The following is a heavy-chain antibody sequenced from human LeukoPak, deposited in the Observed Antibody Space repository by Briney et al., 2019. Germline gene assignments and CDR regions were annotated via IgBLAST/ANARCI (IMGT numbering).Heavy chain of an antibody. CDR2: INPNSGGT. Sequence: HEASVKVSCKASGYTFTGYYMHWVRQAPGQGLEWMGWINPNSGGTNYAQKFQGRVTMTRDTSISTAYMELSRLRSDDTAVYYCARDEGYYDSSGYAYWGQGTLVTVSS. CDR3: ARDEGYYDSSGYAY. CDR1: GYTFTGYY. J-gene: IGHJ4*02. D-gene: IGHD3-22*01. V-gene: IGHV1-2*02.